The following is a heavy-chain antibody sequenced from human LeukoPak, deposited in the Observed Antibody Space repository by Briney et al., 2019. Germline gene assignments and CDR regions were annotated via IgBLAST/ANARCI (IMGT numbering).Heavy chain of an antibody. V-gene: IGHV4-30-2*01. CDR3: ARVRGDRDPPYYFDY. J-gene: IGHJ4*02. Sequence: PSETLSLTCAVSGVSIISGDYSWSRNCLRQPPGRVVERIEYIYNSGSTYYTPSLKSRVPMSVDRPKNQFSLKLLSVTAADTAVYYCARVRGDRDPPYYFDYWGQGALVTVSS. CDR1: GVSIISGDYS. D-gene: IGHD2-21*02. CDR2: IYNSGST.